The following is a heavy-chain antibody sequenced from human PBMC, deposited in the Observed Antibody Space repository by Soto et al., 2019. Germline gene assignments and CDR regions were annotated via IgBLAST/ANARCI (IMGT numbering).Heavy chain of an antibody. V-gene: IGHV1-69*13. CDR1: GGTFNTSG. D-gene: IGHD1-26*01. CDR2: IIPLFGTT. Sequence: SVKVSCKASGGTFNTSGISWVRQAPGQGIEWMGGIIPLFGTTNYAQRFKGRVTITADGSTNTVHMELSSLRFGDTAIYYCARARGTGWYNWFDPWGQGTLVTVSS. J-gene: IGHJ5*02. CDR3: ARARGTGWYNWFDP.